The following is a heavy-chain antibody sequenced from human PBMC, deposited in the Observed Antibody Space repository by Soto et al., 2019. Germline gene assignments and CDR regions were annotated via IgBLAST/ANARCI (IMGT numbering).Heavy chain of an antibody. CDR1: GGSFSGYY. Sequence: SETLSLTCAVYGGSFSGYYWSWIRQPPGKGLEWIGEINHSGTTNYSPSLKSRVIISADMSKNHFSLTLTSVTAADTAVYYCVFPATADFDYWGQGTPVTVSS. J-gene: IGHJ4*02. V-gene: IGHV4-34*01. CDR2: INHSGTT. D-gene: IGHD6-13*01. CDR3: VFPATADFDY.